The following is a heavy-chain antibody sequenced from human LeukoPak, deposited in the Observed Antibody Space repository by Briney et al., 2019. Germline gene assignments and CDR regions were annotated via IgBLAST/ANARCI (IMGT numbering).Heavy chain of an antibody. V-gene: IGHV3-74*01. CDR2: INSDGSST. J-gene: IGHJ5*02. Sequence: GGSLRLSCAASGFTFSTYWMHWVRQAPGKGLVWVSRINSDGSSTRYADSVKGRFTISRDNAKNTLCLQMNSLRAEDTAVYLCGSGPTGFAWGQGTLVTVSS. D-gene: IGHD1-14*01. CDR1: GFTFSTYW. CDR3: GSGPTGFA.